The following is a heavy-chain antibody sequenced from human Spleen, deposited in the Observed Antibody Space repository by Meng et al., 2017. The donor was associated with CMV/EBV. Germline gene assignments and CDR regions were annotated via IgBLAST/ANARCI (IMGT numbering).Heavy chain of an antibody. Sequence: LSLTCAASGFTFSSYAMSWVRQAPGKGLEWVSAISGSGGSTYYADSVKGRFTISRDNSKNTLYLQMNSLRAEDTAVYYCRKPDFSYYYYYGMDVWGQGTTVTVSS. J-gene: IGHJ6*02. CDR1: GFTFSSYA. V-gene: IGHV3-23*01. CDR2: ISGSGGST. D-gene: IGHD4-11*01. CDR3: RKPDFSYYYYYGMDV.